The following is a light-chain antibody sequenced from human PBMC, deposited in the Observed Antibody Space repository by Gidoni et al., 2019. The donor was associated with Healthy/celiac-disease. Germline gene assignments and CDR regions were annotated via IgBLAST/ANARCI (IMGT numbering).Light chain of an antibody. Sequence: DIVMTQSPLSLPVTPGEPASISCRSSQSLLHSNGYNYLDWYLQKPGQSPQLLIYLGSNRASGVPDRFSGSGSGTDFTLKISRVEAEDVGVYYCMQALQTPFTFXHXTKVDIK. CDR3: MQALQTPFT. J-gene: IGKJ3*01. CDR1: QSLLHSNGYNY. CDR2: LGS. V-gene: IGKV2-28*01.